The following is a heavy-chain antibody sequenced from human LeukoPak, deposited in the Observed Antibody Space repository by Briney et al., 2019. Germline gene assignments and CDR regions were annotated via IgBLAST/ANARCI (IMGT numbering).Heavy chain of an antibody. Sequence: SETLSLTCTVSGGSISSYYWSWIRQPPGEGLECIGYMYYSGSTNYNPSLKSRVTISGDTSKNQFSLKLSSVTAADTAVYYCARVRRSRYSSGWYGFDYWGQGTLVTVSS. D-gene: IGHD6-19*01. J-gene: IGHJ4*02. V-gene: IGHV4-59*01. CDR3: ARVRRSRYSSGWYGFDY. CDR1: GGSISSYY. CDR2: MYYSGST.